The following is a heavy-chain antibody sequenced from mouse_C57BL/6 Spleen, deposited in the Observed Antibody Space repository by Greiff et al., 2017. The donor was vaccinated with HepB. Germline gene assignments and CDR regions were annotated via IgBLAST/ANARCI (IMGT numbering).Heavy chain of an antibody. V-gene: IGHV2-6-1*01. D-gene: IGHD2-5*01. J-gene: IGHJ4*01. Sequence: VKLVESGPGLVAPSQRLSITCTVSGFSLTSYGVHWVRQPPGKGLEWLVVIWSDGSTTYNSALKSRLSISKDNSKSQVFLKMNSLQTDDTAMYYCDRHEDSNYEEGAMDYWGQGTSVTVSS. CDR2: IWSDGST. CDR1: GFSLTSYG. CDR3: DRHEDSNYEEGAMDY.